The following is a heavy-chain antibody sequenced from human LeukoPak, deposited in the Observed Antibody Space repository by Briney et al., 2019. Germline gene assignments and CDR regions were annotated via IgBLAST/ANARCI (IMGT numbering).Heavy chain of an antibody. CDR3: ARHGYCGNPRCYPDYHYIDV. V-gene: IGHV1-2*02. D-gene: IGHD2-2*03. J-gene: IGHJ6*03. CDR1: GYTFTDDY. CDR2: ISPNSGGT. Sequence: VASVKVSCKASGYTFTDDYIHWVRQAPGQGLEWMGWISPNSGGTNYAQKLQGRVTMTRDTSITTAYMESSGLRSDDTAVYYCARHGYCGNPRCYPDYHYIDVWGKGTKVTVSS.